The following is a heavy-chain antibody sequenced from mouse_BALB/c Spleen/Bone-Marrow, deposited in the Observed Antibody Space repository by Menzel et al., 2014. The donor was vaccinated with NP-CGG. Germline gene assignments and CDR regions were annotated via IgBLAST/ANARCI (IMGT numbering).Heavy chain of an antibody. CDR3: MYGNPFAY. J-gene: IGHJ3*01. V-gene: IGHV6-6*02. D-gene: IGHD2-10*02. CDR2: IRLKSNNYET. Sequence: EVKLMESGGGLVQPGGSMKFSCVATGVTFSNYWMNWVRQSPERGLEWVAEIRLKSNNYETHYAESVKGRFTISRDDSKSRVYLQMSNLRAEDTGIYYCMYGNPFAYWGQGTLVTVSA. CDR1: GVTFSNYW.